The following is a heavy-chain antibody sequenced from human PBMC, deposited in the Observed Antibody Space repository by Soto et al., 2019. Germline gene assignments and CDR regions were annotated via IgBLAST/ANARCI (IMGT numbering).Heavy chain of an antibody. CDR2: FYYSGTT. V-gene: IGHV4-39*01. J-gene: IGHJ4*02. CDR3: AKLVRDDVRRSDLDH. D-gene: IGHD3-10*02. CDR1: GDSITASYSN. Sequence: SETLSLTCTVSGDSITASYSNWAWIRQPPGKGLEWIGTFYYSGTTSQNPPLRSRITITGETSRNQSSLNLRSVTAADSGVYYCAKLVRDDVRRSDLDHWGQGTLVTVSS.